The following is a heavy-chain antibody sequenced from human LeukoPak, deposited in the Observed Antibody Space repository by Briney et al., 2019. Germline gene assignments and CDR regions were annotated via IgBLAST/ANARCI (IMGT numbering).Heavy chain of an antibody. V-gene: IGHV1-69*05. CDR1: GGTFSSYA. D-gene: IGHD5-18*01. CDR2: IIPIFGTA. CDR3: AREGGGYSYGLYPF. J-gene: IGHJ4*02. Sequence: SVKVSCKASGGTFSSYAISWVRQAPGQGLERMGRIIPIFGTANYAQKFQGRVTITTDESTSTAYMELSSLRSEDTAVYYCAREGGGYSYGLYPFWGQGTLVTVSS.